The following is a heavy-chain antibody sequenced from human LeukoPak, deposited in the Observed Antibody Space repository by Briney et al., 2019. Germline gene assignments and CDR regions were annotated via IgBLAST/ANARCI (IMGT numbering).Heavy chain of an antibody. J-gene: IGHJ4*02. D-gene: IGHD3-22*01. CDR1: GYTFTSYG. Sequence: ASVKVSCKASGYTFTSYGISWVRQAPGQGLEWMGWISAYNGNTNYAQKLQGRVTMTTNTSTSTAYMELRSLRSDDTTVYYCARGDYYDSSGKDDYWGQGTLVTVSS. V-gene: IGHV1-18*01. CDR3: ARGDYYDSSGKDDY. CDR2: ISAYNGNT.